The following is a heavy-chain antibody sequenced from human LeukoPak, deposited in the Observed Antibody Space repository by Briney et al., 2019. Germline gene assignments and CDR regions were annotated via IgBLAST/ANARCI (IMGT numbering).Heavy chain of an antibody. V-gene: IGHV3-21*01. J-gene: IGHJ4*02. CDR2: ISSSSSYI. Sequence: GGSLRLSCAASGFTFSSYSMNWVRQAPGKGLEWVSSISSSSSYIYYADSVKGRFTISRDNAKNSLYLQMNSLRAEDTAVYYCARDQRDFWSGYPDYWGQGTLVTVSS. CDR3: ARDQRDFWSGYPDY. CDR1: GFTFSSYS. D-gene: IGHD3-3*01.